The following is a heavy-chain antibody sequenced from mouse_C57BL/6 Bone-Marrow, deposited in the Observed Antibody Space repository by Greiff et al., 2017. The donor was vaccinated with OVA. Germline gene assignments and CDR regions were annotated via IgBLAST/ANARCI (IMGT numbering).Heavy chain of an antibody. V-gene: IGHV1-53*01. CDR1: GYTFTSYW. CDR3: ARGGYYELYYFDY. D-gene: IGHD2-3*01. Sequence: QVQLKQPGTELVKPGASVKLSCKASGYTFTSYWMHWVKQRPGQGLEWIGNINPSNGGTNYNEKFKSKATLTVDKSSSTAYMQLSSLTSEDSAVYYCARGGYYELYYFDYWGQGTTLTVSS. CDR2: INPSNGGT. J-gene: IGHJ2*01.